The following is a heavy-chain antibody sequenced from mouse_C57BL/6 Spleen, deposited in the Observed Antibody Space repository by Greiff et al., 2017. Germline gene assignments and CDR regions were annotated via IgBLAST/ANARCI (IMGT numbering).Heavy chain of an antibody. CDR1: GYTFTSYW. J-gene: IGHJ4*01. CDR3: AASYYYGSSAMDY. V-gene: IGHV1-69*01. CDR2: IDPSDSYT. D-gene: IGHD1-1*01. Sequence: QVQLQQPGAELVMPGASVKLSCKASGYTFTSYWMHWVKQRPGQGLEWIGEIDPSDSYTNYNQKFKGKSTLTVDKSSSTAYMQLSSLTSEDSAVYYCAASYYYGSSAMDYWGQGTSVTVSS.